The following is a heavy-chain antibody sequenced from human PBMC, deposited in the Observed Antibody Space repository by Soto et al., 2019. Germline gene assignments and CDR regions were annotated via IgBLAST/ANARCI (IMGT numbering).Heavy chain of an antibody. J-gene: IGHJ4*02. CDR3: AKGGYDYVWGSYEDY. D-gene: IGHD3-16*01. CDR1: GFTFSNYA. Sequence: GGSLRLSCAASGFTFSNYAMSWVRQAPGKGLEWVSGINNSGGSTYYADSVKGRFTTSRDNSKNTLYLQMNSLRAEDTAIYYCAKGGYDYVWGSYEDYWGQGTLVTVSS. CDR2: INNSGGST. V-gene: IGHV3-23*01.